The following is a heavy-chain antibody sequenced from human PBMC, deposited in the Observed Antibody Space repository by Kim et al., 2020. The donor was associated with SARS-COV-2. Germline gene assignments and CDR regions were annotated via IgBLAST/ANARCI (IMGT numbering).Heavy chain of an antibody. D-gene: IGHD2-15*01. CDR1: EFTFGTYS. CDR3: AKVTGVYSEGYGMDV. V-gene: IGHV3-21*01. Sequence: GGSLRLSCAASEFTFGTYSMNWVRQSPGKGLEGLSSISSSSIYIYYADSVKGRFTTSRDNAKKSLYLQMNNLRAEDTAVYYCAKVTGVYSEGYGMDVWG. CDR2: ISSSSIYI. J-gene: IGHJ6*02.